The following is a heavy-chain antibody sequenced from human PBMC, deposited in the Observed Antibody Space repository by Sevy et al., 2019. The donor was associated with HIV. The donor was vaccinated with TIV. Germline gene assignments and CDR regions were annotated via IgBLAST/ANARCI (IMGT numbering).Heavy chain of an antibody. CDR3: AADGAITIFGVVPYYYYYGMDV. CDR1: GFTFTSSA. CDR2: IVVGSGNT. V-gene: IGHV1-58*01. J-gene: IGHJ6*02. D-gene: IGHD3-3*01. Sequence: ASVKVSCKASGFTFTSSAVQWVRQARGQRLEWIGWIVVGSGNTNYAQKFQERVTITRDMSTSTAYMELSSLRSGDTAVYYCAADGAITIFGVVPYYYYYGMDVWGQGTTVTVSS.